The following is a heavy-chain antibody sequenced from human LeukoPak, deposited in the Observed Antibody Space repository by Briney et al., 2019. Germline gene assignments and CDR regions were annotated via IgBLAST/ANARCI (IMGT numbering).Heavy chain of an antibody. CDR1: GGTFSSYA. V-gene: IGHV1-69*04. D-gene: IGHD2-15*01. CDR2: IIPILGIA. CDR3: ADGSAAATPGDY. J-gene: IGHJ4*02. Sequence: SVKVSCKASGGTFSSYAISWVRQAPGQGLEWMGRIIPILGIANYAQKFQGRVTITADKSTSTAYMELSSQRSEDTAVYYCADGSAAATPGDYWGQGTLVTVSS.